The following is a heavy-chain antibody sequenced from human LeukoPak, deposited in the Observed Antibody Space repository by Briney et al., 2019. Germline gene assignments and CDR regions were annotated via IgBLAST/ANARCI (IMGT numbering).Heavy chain of an antibody. Sequence: GRSLRLSCAASGFTFSSYAMHWVRQAPGKGLEWVAVISYDGSNKYYADSVKGRFTISRDNSKNTLYLQMNSLRAEDTAAYYCARVAFPQGGSSYYFDYWGQGTLVTVSS. CDR2: ISYDGSNK. CDR1: GFTFSSYA. CDR3: ARVAFPQGGSSYYFDY. V-gene: IGHV3-30-3*01. D-gene: IGHD2-15*01. J-gene: IGHJ4*02.